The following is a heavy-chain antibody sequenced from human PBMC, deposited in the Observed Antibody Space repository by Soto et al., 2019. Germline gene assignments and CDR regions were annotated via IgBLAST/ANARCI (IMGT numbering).Heavy chain of an antibody. CDR3: ARGITMFRVVISYGMDV. CDR2: IIPIFGTA. V-gene: IGHV1-69*06. CDR1: GCTFSSYA. D-gene: IGHD3-10*01. Sequence: AVLCSFKASGCTFSSYAISWLRQATGQGLECMGGIIPIFGTANYAEKFQGRVTITADKSTSTAYMELSSLRYEETAVYYCARGITMFRVVISYGMDVW. J-gene: IGHJ6*01.